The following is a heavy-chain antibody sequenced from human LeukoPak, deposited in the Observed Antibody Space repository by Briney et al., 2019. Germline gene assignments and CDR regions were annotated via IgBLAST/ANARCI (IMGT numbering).Heavy chain of an antibody. V-gene: IGHV1-2*02. J-gene: IGHJ6*02. CDR3: ARLDIYSYGHYYYGMDV. CDR1: GYTFAGYY. CDR2: INPNSGGT. Sequence: GASVKVSCKASGYTFAGYYIHWVRQAPGHGLEWMGWINPNSGGTNYAQKFQGRVTMTRDTSISTAYMELSRLRSDDTAVYYCARLDIYSYGHYYYGMDVWGQGTTVTVSS. D-gene: IGHD5-18*01.